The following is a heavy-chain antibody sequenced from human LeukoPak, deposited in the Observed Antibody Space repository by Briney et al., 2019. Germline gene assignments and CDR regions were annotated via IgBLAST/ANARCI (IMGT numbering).Heavy chain of an antibody. V-gene: IGHV3-7*04. CDR1: GFTFSSYW. CDR2: IKQDGSEK. D-gene: IGHD3-3*01. J-gene: IGHJ3*02. Sequence: GGSLRLSCAASGFTFSSYWMSWVRQAPGKGLEWVANIKQDGSEKYYVDSVKGRFTISRDNAKNSLYLQMNSLRAEDTAVYYCARGITIFGVVGYAFDIWGQGTMVTVSS. CDR3: ARGITIFGVVGYAFDI.